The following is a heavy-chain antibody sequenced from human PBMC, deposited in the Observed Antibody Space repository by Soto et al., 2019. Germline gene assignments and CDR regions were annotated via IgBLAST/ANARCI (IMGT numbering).Heavy chain of an antibody. Sequence: QVQLVQSGAEVKKPGSSVKVSCKASGGTFSSYTISWVRQAPGQGREWMGRIIPILGIANYAQKFQGRVTITADKSTSTAYMELSSLRSEDTAVYYCARGFRYGDYPNDYWGQGTLVTVSS. D-gene: IGHD4-17*01. J-gene: IGHJ4*02. CDR1: GGTFSSYT. CDR2: IIPILGIA. V-gene: IGHV1-69*02. CDR3: ARGFRYGDYPNDY.